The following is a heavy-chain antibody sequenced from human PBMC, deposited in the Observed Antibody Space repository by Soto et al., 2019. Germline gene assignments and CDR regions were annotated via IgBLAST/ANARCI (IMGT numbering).Heavy chain of an antibody. V-gene: IGHV3-30-3*01. CDR3: AETGTRDY. CDR2: ISYDGSNK. J-gene: IGHJ4*02. D-gene: IGHD1-7*01. CDR1: GFTFSSYA. Sequence: QVQLVESGGGVVQPGRSLRLSCAASGFTFSSYAMHWVRQAPGKGLEWVAVISYDGSNKYYADSVKGRFTISRDNSKTTLYLQMNSLRAEDTAVYYCAETGTRDYWGQGTLVTVSS.